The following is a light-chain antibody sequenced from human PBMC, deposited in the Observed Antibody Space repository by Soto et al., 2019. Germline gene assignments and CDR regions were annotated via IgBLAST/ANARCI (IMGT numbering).Light chain of an antibody. J-gene: IGKJ2*01. Sequence: IQMTQSPSSLSAAVEDRVTITCRASQGIRSDLGWYQQKPGKAPKRLIYAVSSLQGGVPSRFSGSGSGTEFALTITSLQPEDFATYYCLQHYVYPYTFGGGTKLEIK. CDR1: QGIRSD. V-gene: IGKV1-17*01. CDR3: LQHYVYPYT. CDR2: AVS.